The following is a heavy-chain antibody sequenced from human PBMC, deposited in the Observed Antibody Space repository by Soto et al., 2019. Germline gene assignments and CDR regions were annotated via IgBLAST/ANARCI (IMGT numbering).Heavy chain of an antibody. J-gene: IGHJ4*02. CDR1: GYTFTSYG. D-gene: IGHD3-3*01. V-gene: IGHV1-18*01. CDR3: ARSLTFWSGYYPDEYNRDDY. CDR2: ISAYNGNT. Sequence: QVQLVQSGAEVKKPGASVKVSCKASGYTFTSYGISWVRQAPGQGLEWMGWISAYNGNTNYAQKLQGRVTMTTDTATSTAYMELRSLRSDDTAVYYCARSLTFWSGYYPDEYNRDDYWGQGTLVTVSS.